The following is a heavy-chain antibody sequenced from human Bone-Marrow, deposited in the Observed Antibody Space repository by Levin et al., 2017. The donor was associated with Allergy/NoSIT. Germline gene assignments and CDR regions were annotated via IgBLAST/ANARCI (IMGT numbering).Heavy chain of an antibody. CDR3: AKDFLRYDFWRGPDAFDI. V-gene: IGHV3-23*01. Sequence: GGSLRLSCAASGFTFSSYAMSWVRQAPGKGLEWVSAISGSGGSTYYADSVKGRFTISRDNSKNTLYLQMNSLRAEDTAVYYCAKDFLRYDFWRGPDAFDIWGQGTMVTVSS. CDR1: GFTFSSYA. CDR2: ISGSGGST. J-gene: IGHJ3*02. D-gene: IGHD3-3*01.